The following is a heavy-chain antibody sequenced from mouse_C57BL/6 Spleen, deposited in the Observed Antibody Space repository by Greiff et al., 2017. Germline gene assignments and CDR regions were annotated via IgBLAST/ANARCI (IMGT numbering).Heavy chain of an antibody. CDR1: GYTFTSYW. CDR2: IYPGSGST. Sequence: QVQLQQPGAELVKPGASVKMSCKASGYTFTSYWITWVKQRPGHGLEWIGDIYPGSGSTNYNEKFKSKATLTVDTSSSTAYRQLSSLTSEDSAVYYCARRDALYAMDYWGQGTSVTVSS. V-gene: IGHV1-55*01. CDR3: ARRDALYAMDY. J-gene: IGHJ4*01.